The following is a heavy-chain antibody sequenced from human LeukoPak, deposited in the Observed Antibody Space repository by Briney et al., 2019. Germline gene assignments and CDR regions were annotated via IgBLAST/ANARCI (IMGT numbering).Heavy chain of an antibody. J-gene: IGHJ4*02. CDR3: ARLMNGGNSVWYYFDY. CDR2: INHSGST. Sequence: SETLSLTCAVYGGSFSGYYWSWIRQPPGKGLEWIGEINHSGSTNYNPSLKSRVTISVDTSKNQFSLKLSSVTAADTAVYYCARLMNGGNSVWYYFDYWGQGTLVTVSS. D-gene: IGHD4-23*01. V-gene: IGHV4-34*01. CDR1: GGSFSGYY.